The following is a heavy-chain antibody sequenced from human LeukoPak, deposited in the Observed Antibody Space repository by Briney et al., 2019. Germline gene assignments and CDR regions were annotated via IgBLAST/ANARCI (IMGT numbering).Heavy chain of an antibody. Sequence: GASVKVSCKASGGTFSSYAISWVRQAPGQGLEWMGRIIPIFGTANYAQKFQGRVTITADESTSTAYMELSSLRSEDTAVYYCARAITMVRGVIIDSLNYYYYMDVWGKGTTVTVSS. D-gene: IGHD3-10*01. CDR1: GGTFSSYA. V-gene: IGHV1-69*13. CDR3: ARAITMVRGVIIDSLNYYYYMDV. CDR2: IIPIFGTA. J-gene: IGHJ6*03.